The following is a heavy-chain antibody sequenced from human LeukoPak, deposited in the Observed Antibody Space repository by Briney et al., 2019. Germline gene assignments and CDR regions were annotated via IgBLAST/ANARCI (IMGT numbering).Heavy chain of an antibody. Sequence: GGSLRLSCAASGFTFSGSAMHWVRQASGKGLEWVGRIRSKANSYATAYAASVKGGFTISRDSAKNSLYLQMNSLRADDTAVYYCARDQYGSGDGYYMDVWGKGTTVTISS. D-gene: IGHD3-10*01. CDR3: ARDQYGSGDGYYMDV. CDR2: IRSKANSYAT. CDR1: GFTFSGSA. V-gene: IGHV3-73*01. J-gene: IGHJ6*03.